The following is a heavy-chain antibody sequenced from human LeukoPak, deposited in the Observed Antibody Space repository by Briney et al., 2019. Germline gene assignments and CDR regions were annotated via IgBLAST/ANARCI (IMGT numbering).Heavy chain of an antibody. CDR1: GFTFSSYS. J-gene: IGHJ4*02. CDR3: ARGKYSSSWDPSSDY. D-gene: IGHD6-13*01. V-gene: IGHV3-21*01. Sequence: GGSLRLSCAAPGFTFSSYSMNWVRQAPGKGLEWVSSISSSSSYIYYADSVKGRFTISRDNAKNSLYLQMNSLRAEDTAVYYCARGKYSSSWDPSSDYWGQGTLVTVSS. CDR2: ISSSSSYI.